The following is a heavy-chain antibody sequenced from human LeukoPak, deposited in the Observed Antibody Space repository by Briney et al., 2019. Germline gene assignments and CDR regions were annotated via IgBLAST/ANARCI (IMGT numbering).Heavy chain of an antibody. D-gene: IGHD4-17*01. V-gene: IGHV3-64D*06. J-gene: IGHJ4*02. CDR1: GFTFSSYA. Sequence: GSLRLSCSASGFTFSSYAMHWVRQAPGKGLEYVSSISTDGGSTYYADSVKGRFTISRDNSKNTLYLQMSSLRGEDTAVYYCVKRGRQGDYAYDYWGQGALVTVSS. CDR3: VKRGRQGDYAYDY. CDR2: ISTDGGST.